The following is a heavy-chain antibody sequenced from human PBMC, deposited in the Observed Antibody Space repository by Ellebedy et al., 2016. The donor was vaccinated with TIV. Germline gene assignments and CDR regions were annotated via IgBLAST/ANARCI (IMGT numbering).Heavy chain of an antibody. CDR2: IYYSGVT. V-gene: IGHV4-39*01. J-gene: IGHJ4*02. CDR1: GGTISSSSFY. CDR3: AGHPVDFDF. Sequence: SETLSLXXSVSGGTISSSSFYWGWIRQAPGKGLEWIGSIYYSGVTYYNPSLKSRLTISVDTSKNQFSLRLTSVTAADTAVYYCAGHPVDFDFWGQGTLVTVSS.